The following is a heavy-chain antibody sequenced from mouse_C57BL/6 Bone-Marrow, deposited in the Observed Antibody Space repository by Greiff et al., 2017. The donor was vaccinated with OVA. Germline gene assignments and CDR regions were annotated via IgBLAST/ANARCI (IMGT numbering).Heavy chain of an antibody. CDR2: INPGSGGT. V-gene: IGHV1-54*01. CDR1: GYAFTNYL. J-gene: IGHJ4*01. Sequence: VQLQQSGAELVRPGTSVKVSCKASGYAFTNYLIEWVKQRPGQGLEWIGVINPGSGGTNYNEKFKGKATLTADKSSSTAYMQLSSLTSEDSAVYVCARWIYYGNYYAMDYWGQGTSVTVSS. D-gene: IGHD2-1*01. CDR3: ARWIYYGNYYAMDY.